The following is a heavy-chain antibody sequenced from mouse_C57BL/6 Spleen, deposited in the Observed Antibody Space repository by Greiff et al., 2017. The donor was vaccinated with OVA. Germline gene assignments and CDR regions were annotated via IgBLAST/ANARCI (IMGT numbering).Heavy chain of an antibody. J-gene: IGHJ3*01. Sequence: EVQLQQSGPELVKPGASVKISCKASGYTFTDYYMNWVKQSHGKSLEWIGDINPNNGGTSYNQKFKSNATLTVDKSSSTAYMELSSLTSEDSAVYYCARSLTTVPFAYWGQGTLVTVSA. CDR2: INPNNGGT. D-gene: IGHD1-1*01. CDR3: ARSLTTVPFAY. CDR1: GYTFTDYY. V-gene: IGHV1-26*01.